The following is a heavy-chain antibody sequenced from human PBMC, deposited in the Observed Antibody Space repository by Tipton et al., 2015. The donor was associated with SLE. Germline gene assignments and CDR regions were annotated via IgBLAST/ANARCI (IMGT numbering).Heavy chain of an antibody. CDR2: MYHSGTT. D-gene: IGHD1-26*01. CDR1: GGSFSGYY. Sequence: TLSLTCAVYGGSFSGYYWSWIRQPPGKGLEWIVNMYHSGTTYYNPSLKNRVTISLDMSKNEYSLRMKSVTAADTAVYYCVREGGMRSHYTDWGQGILVTVSS. V-gene: IGHV4-34*01. CDR3: VREGGMRSHYTD. J-gene: IGHJ4*02.